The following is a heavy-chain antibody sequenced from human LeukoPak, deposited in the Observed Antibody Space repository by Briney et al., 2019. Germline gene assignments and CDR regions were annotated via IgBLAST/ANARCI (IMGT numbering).Heavy chain of an antibody. CDR2: IRYDGNNK. CDR3: AGEYSNYFAY. V-gene: IGHV3-30*02. J-gene: IGHJ4*02. Sequence: GGSLRLSCAASGFTFNNYGMHWVRQAPGKGLEWVTFIRYDGNNKYYTDSVKGRFTISRDNSKNTLSLQMNSLSAEDTAVYYCAGEYSNYFAYWGQGTLVTVSS. CDR1: GFTFNNYG. D-gene: IGHD4-11*01.